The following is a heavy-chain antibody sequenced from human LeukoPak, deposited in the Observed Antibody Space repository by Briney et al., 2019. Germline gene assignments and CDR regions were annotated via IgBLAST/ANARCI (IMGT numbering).Heavy chain of an antibody. Sequence: GGSLRLSCAASGFTFRNYAMNWVRQAPGKGLEWVSTISVSSSGTSYTDSVKGRFTISRDDSKNTLYLQMNSLKTEDTAVYYCTTDPAYSRDYWGQGTLVTVSS. CDR1: GFTFRNYA. CDR3: TTDPAYSRDY. CDR2: ISVSSSGT. V-gene: IGHV3-23*01. D-gene: IGHD6-13*01. J-gene: IGHJ4*02.